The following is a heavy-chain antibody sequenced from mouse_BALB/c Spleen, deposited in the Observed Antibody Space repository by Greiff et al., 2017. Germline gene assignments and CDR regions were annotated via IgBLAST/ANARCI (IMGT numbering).Heavy chain of an antibody. CDR2: IYPGNSDT. CDR1: GYSFTSYW. V-gene: IGHV1-5*01. J-gene: IGHJ3*01. CDR3: TGNYYGSPWFAY. Sequence: VQLQQSGTVLARPGASVKMSCKASGYSFTSYWMHWVKQRPGQGLEWIGAIYPGNSDTSYNQKFKGKAKLTAVTSASTAYMELSSLTNEDSAVYYCTGNYYGSPWFAYWGQGTLVTVSA. D-gene: IGHD1-1*01.